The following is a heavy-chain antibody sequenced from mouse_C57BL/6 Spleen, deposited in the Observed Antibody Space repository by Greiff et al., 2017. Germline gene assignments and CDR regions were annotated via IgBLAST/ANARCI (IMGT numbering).Heavy chain of an antibody. CDR2: INPNNGGT. CDR1: GYTFTDYN. V-gene: IGHV1-18*01. CDR3: ARSRAYYSNYYAMDY. J-gene: IGHJ4*01. D-gene: IGHD2-5*01. Sequence: EVQLQQSGPELVKPGASVKIPCKASGYTFTDYNMDWVKQSHGKSLEWIGDINPNNGGTIYNQKFKGKATLTVDKSSSTAYMELRSLTSEDTAVYYCARSRAYYSNYYAMDYWGQGTSVTVSS.